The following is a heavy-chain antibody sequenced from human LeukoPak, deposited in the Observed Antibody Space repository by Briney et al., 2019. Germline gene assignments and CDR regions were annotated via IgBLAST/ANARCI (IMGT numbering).Heavy chain of an antibody. CDR1: GFTFSSYW. J-gene: IGHJ4*02. V-gene: IGHV3-7*01. D-gene: IGHD3-10*01. Sequence: GGSLRLSCAASGFTFSSYWMSWVRQAPGKGLEWVANIKQDGSEKYYVDSVKGRFTISRDNAKNSLYLQMNSLRAEDTAVYYCAGPADYGSGSYSPAGFDYWGQGTLVTVSS. CDR3: AGPADYGSGSYSPAGFDY. CDR2: IKQDGSEK.